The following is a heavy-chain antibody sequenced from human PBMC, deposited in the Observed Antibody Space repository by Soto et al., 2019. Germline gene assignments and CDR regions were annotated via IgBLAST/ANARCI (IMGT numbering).Heavy chain of an antibody. V-gene: IGHV4-39*01. CDR2: IHYSGRV. CDR3: ALTPPIEVAGQDF. D-gene: IGHD6-19*01. J-gene: IGHJ4*02. Sequence: PAETLSLTCTVSGGSISGSHYHWGWIRQPPGKGLEWIGSIHYSGRVFYKSSLLGRVTISVDTSKNQFSLDLNSVTATDTAVYYCALTPPIEVAGQDFWGQGTLVTVSS. CDR1: GGSISGSHYH.